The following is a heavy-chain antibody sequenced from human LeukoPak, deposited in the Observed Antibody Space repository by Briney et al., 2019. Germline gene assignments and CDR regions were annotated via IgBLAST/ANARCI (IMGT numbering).Heavy chain of an antibody. CDR3: ARVTPYYCHTSGYLFDI. V-gene: IGHV4-59*11. D-gene: IGHD3-22*01. CDR2: IYYSGST. Sequence: SETLSLTCTVSGGSIRSHYWSWIRQPPGKGLEWIGYIYYSGSTNCNPSLKSRVTLSVDTSKNQFSLNLTSVTAADTAVYYCARVTPYYCHTSGYLFDIWGQGTMVTVSS. CDR1: GGSIRSHY. J-gene: IGHJ3*02.